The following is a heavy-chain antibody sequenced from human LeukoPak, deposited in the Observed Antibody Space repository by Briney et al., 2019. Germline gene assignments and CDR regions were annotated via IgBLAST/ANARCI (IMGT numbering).Heavy chain of an antibody. D-gene: IGHD3-10*01. Sequence: ASVKVSCKASGYTFTKYAMNWVRQAPGHGLEWMGWINTKTKNPTYAQGFTGRFVFSLDTSVSTAYLQISSLKAEDTAVYYCARISGDFGDLGDPWGQGTLVTVSS. CDR2: INTKTKNP. CDR1: GYTFTKYA. CDR3: ARISGDFGDLGDP. J-gene: IGHJ5*02. V-gene: IGHV7-4-1*02.